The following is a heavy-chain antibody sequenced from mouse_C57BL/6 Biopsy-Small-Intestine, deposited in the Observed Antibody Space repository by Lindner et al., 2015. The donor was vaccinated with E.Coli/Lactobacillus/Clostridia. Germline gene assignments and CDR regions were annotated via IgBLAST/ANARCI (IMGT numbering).Heavy chain of an antibody. J-gene: IGHJ3*01. D-gene: IGHD1-1*02. V-gene: IGHV1-84*02. CDR2: MNPKSRNT. CDR3: ARGNYYGNSVYDAFDI. Sequence: SVKVSCKASGYTFTNYDINWVRQATGQGLEWMGWMNPKSRNTGYEQKFRGRVTMTSDTSTGTAYMELSSLGSEDTAIYYCARGNYYGNSVYDAFDIWGQGTMVAVSS. CDR1: GYTFTNYD.